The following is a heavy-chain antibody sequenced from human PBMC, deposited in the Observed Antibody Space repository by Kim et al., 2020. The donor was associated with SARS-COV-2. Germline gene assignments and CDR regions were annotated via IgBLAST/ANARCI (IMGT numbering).Heavy chain of an antibody. CDR2: ISYDGSNK. CDR1: GFTFSSYA. Sequence: GGSLRLSCAVSGFTFSSYAMHWVRQAPGKGLEWVAVISYDGSNKYYADSVKGRFTISRDNSKNTLYLQMNSLRAEDTAVYYCARSGSGSYRNWFDPWGQGTLVTVSS. V-gene: IGHV3-30*04. D-gene: IGHD3-10*01. CDR3: ARSGSGSYRNWFDP. J-gene: IGHJ5*02.